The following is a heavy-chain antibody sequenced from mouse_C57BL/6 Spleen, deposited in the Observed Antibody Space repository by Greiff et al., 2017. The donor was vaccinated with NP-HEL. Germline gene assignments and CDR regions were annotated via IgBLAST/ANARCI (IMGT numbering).Heavy chain of an antibody. Sequence: VQLQQPGAELVKPGASVKLSCKASGYTFTSYWMHWVKQRPGRGLEWIGRIDPNSGGTKYNEKFKSKATLTVDKPSSTAYMQLSSLTSEDSAVYYCARSDDYDPHYYAMDYWGQGTSVTVSS. CDR1: GYTFTSYW. CDR3: ARSDDYDPHYYAMDY. V-gene: IGHV1-72*01. D-gene: IGHD2-4*01. CDR2: IDPNSGGT. J-gene: IGHJ4*01.